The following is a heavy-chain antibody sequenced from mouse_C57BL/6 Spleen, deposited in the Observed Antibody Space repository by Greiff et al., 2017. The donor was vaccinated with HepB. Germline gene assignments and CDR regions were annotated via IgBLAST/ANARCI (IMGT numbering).Heavy chain of an antibody. CDR1: GYAFSSYW. CDR3: ARSNYGNYEGYAMDY. D-gene: IGHD2-1*01. V-gene: IGHV1-80*01. J-gene: IGHJ4*01. Sequence: VQLQESGAELVKPGASVKISCKASGYAFSSYWMNWVKQRPGKGLEWIGQIYPGDGDTNYNGKFKGKATLTADKSSSTAYMQLSSLTSEDSAVYFCARSNYGNYEGYAMDYWGQGTSVTVSS. CDR2: IYPGDGDT.